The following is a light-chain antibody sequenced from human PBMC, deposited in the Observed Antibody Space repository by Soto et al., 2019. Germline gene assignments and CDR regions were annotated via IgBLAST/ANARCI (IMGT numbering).Light chain of an antibody. V-gene: IGKV1-5*01. Sequence: DIQMTQSPSSLSASVGDRVTITFRASQSISNWLAWYQQKPGKAPKLLIYDASSLDSRVPSRFSGSGSGTEFTLTISSLQPDDFATYYCQQYNSYPYTFGQGTKVDIK. CDR3: QQYNSYPYT. CDR1: QSISNW. CDR2: DAS. J-gene: IGKJ2*01.